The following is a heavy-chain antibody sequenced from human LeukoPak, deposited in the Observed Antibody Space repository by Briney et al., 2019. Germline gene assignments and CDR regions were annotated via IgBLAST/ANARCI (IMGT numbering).Heavy chain of an antibody. J-gene: IGHJ4*02. CDR3: AKGDSSGGDFDY. D-gene: IGHD3-22*01. Sequence: GGSLRLSCAASGFTFSSYAMSWVRQAPGKGLEWVSAISGSGGSTYYADSVKGRLTISRDNSKNTLYLRMNSLRAEDTAVYYCAKGDSSGGDFDYWGQGTLVTVSS. CDR1: GFTFSSYA. CDR2: ISGSGGST. V-gene: IGHV3-23*01.